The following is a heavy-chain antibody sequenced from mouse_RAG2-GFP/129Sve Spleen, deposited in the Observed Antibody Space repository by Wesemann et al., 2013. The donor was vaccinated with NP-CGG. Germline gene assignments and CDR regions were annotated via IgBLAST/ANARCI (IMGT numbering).Heavy chain of an antibody. CDR2: ISYSGST. V-gene: IGHV3-8*02. CDR3: ARYGNYWYFDV. J-gene: IGHJ1*01. D-gene: IGHD2-1*01. Sequence: EYAGYISYSGSTYYNPSLKSRISITRDTSKNQYYLQLNSVTTEDTATYYCARYGNYWYFDVWGGRRGTTGHRLL.